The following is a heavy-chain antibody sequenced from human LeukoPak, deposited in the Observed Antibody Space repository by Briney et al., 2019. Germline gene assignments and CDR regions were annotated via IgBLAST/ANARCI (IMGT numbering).Heavy chain of an antibody. V-gene: IGHV1-69*13. D-gene: IGHD2-8*01. Sequence: SVKVSCKASGGTFSSYAISWVRQAPGQGLEWMGGIIPIFGTANYAQKFQGRVTITADESTSTAYMELSSLRSEDTAVYYCARREDIVPPNWFDPWGQGTLVTVSS. J-gene: IGHJ5*02. CDR1: GGTFSSYA. CDR2: IIPIFGTA. CDR3: ARREDIVPPNWFDP.